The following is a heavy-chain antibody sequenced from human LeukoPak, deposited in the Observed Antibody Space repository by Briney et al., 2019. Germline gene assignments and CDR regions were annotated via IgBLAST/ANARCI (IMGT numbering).Heavy chain of an antibody. CDR2: IYCEDGK. CDR3: AHRPMAVAVRAFDS. V-gene: IGHV2-5*02. CDR1: GFSRSTSGGG. Sequence: SGPTLVNPTQAFTLTHTFSGFSRSTSGGGVGWIRQPQGKALEWLALIYCEDGKRYSPSLKSRLTITKATSKNQVDLTMTNMDPVETATYFCAHRPMAVAVRAFDSWGEGTLGTVSS. J-gene: IGHJ4*02. D-gene: IGHD6-19*01.